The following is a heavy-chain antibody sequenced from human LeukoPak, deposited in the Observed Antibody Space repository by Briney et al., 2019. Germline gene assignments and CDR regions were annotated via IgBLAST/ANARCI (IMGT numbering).Heavy chain of an antibody. Sequence: GGSLRLSFAASGCTFSSYQMNCFRQAPGNGLDLGSYMSSSGSTIYYSDSVNGRFTISKNNAKNSLYLQMKRLRAEETAVYYCESSTEGWLGDYWGQGTLVTVSS. J-gene: IGHJ4*02. D-gene: IGHD5-12*01. CDR3: ESSTEGWLGDY. CDR2: MSSSGSTI. V-gene: IGHV3-48*03. CDR1: GCTFSSYQ.